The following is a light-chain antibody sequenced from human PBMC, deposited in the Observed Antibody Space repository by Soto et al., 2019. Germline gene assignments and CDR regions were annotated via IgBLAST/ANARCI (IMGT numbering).Light chain of an antibody. CDR1: QSVSSSY. CDR2: GAS. V-gene: IGKV3-20*01. J-gene: IGKJ1*01. Sequence: EIVLTQSPGTLSLSPVERATLSCMASQSVSSSYLAWYQQKPGQAPRLLIYGASSRATGIPDRFSGSGSGTDFTLTISRLEPEDFAVYYCQQYGSSQTFGQGTKVDIK. CDR3: QQYGSSQT.